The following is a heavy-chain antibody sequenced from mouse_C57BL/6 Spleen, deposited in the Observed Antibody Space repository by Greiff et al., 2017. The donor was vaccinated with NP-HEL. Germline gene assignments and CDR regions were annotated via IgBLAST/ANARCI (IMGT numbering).Heavy chain of an antibody. V-gene: IGHV5-12*01. CDR1: GFTFSDYY. J-gene: IGHJ4*01. D-gene: IGHD2-4*01. Sequence: EVQGVESGGGLVQPGGSLKLSCAASGFTFSDYYMYWVRQTPEKRLEWVAYISNGGGSTYYPDTVKGRFTISRDNAKNTLYLQMSRLKSEDTAMYYCARPSYDYDEGYYYAMDYWGQGTSVTVSS. CDR2: ISNGGGST. CDR3: ARPSYDYDEGYYYAMDY.